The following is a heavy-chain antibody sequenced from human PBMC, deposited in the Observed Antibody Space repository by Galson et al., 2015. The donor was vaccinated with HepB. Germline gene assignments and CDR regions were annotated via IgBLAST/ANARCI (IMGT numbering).Heavy chain of an antibody. Sequence: SLRLSCAASGFTFSSYTMNWVRQAPGKGREWVSYISTSSSTIYYADSVKGRFTISRDNAKNSLYLQTNSLRDEDTAVYYCARYEGDYRGSYWGQGTLVTVSS. D-gene: IGHD4-17*01. V-gene: IGHV3-48*02. J-gene: IGHJ4*02. CDR2: ISTSSSTI. CDR1: GFTFSSYT. CDR3: ARYEGDYRGSY.